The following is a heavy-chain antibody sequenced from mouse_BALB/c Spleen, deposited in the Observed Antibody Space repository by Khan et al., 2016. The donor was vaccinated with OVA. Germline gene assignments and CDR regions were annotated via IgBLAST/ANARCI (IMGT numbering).Heavy chain of an antibody. CDR3: ARWFDGYSSLYAMDY. D-gene: IGHD2-3*01. CDR2: IWSDGST. V-gene: IGHV2-6*02. CDR1: GLSLTSYG. J-gene: IGHJ4*01. Sequence: VQLQESGPGLVAPSQSLSITCTVSGLSLTSYGVHWVRQPPGKGLEWLVVIWSDGSTNYNSALKSRLSISKDNSKSQVFLQMNSLQTDDTAIYYGARWFDGYSSLYAMDYWGQGTSVTVSS.